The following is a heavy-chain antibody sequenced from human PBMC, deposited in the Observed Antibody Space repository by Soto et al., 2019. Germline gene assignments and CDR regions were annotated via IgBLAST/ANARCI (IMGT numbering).Heavy chain of an antibody. CDR3: ARVAGYTDMDV. D-gene: IGHD6-19*01. V-gene: IGHV4-30-4*01. CDR1: GGSISSGDYY. Sequence: QVQLQESGPGLVKPSQTLSLTCTVSGGSISSGDYYWSWIRQPPGKGLEWIGYIYYSGSTHHNPSFKRRVTISVDTSKNQFSLKLSSVTAADTAVYYCARVAGYTDMDVWGHGTTVTVSS. J-gene: IGHJ6*02. CDR2: IYYSGST.